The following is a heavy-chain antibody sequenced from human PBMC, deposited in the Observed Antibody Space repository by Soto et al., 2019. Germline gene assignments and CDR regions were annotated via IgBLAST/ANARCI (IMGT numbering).Heavy chain of an antibody. CDR3: ATVAAAAVEKNWFDP. CDR2: INHSGST. V-gene: IGHV4-34*01. J-gene: IGHJ5*02. D-gene: IGHD6-13*01. CDR1: GGSFSGYY. Sequence: QVQLQQWGAGLLKPSETLSLTCAVYGGSFSGYYWSWIRQPPGKGLEWIGEINHSGSTNYNPSLKSRVTISVDTSKNQFSLKLSSVTAADTAVYYCATVAAAAVEKNWFDPWGQGTLVPVSS.